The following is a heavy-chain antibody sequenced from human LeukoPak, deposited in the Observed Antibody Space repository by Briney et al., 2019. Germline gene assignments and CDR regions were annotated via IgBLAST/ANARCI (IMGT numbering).Heavy chain of an antibody. CDR1: GFTFSSYS. CDR2: ITSSGTGI. Sequence: GGSLRLSCAASGFTFSSYSMTWVRQAPGKGLEWISYITSSGTGIDHADSVKGRFTISRDNAKNSLYLQMSSLRDEDTAVYYWGRGGYTNGGHATDDYWGQGTLVTVSS. V-gene: IGHV3-48*02. J-gene: IGHJ4*02. D-gene: IGHD6-13*01. CDR3: GRGGYTNGGHATDDY.